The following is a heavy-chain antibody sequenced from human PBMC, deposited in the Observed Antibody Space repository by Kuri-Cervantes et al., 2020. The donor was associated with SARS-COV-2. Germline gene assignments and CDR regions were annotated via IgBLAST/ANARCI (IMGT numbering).Heavy chain of an antibody. D-gene: IGHD2-15*01. CDR2: IYDDDTT. Sequence: GESLKISCAGSGFIFSSYYMNWVRLAPGKRLEWVSIIYDDDTTDYADSVKGRFTISRDNSKNTLYLQMNNLRAEDTGVYYCATKDGVASTPWGPGTLVTVSS. V-gene: IGHV3-53*01. CDR3: ATKDGVASTP. J-gene: IGHJ5*02. CDR1: GFIFSSYY.